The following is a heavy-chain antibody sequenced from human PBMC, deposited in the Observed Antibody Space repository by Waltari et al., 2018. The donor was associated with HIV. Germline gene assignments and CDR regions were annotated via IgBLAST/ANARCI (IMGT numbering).Heavy chain of an antibody. CDR2: IYYSGTT. V-gene: IGHV4-39*01. CDR3: TSGGVGSTEDFYYGMDV. CDR1: GGSISRRNYY. J-gene: IGHJ6*02. Sequence: QLHLQQSGPGLVNPSETLSLSCTVSGGSISRRNYYWGWFRQHPGMGLEWLGRIYYSGTTYSTPALKRRVIASVDTSRNQFSLKLYSVTAADTAVYYCTSGGVGSTEDFYYGMDVWGQGTTVTVSS. D-gene: IGHD3-16*01.